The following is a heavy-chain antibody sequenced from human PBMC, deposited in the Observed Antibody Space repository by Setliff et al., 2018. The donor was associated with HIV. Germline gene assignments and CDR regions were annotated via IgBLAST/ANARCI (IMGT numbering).Heavy chain of an antibody. J-gene: IGHJ6*04. CDR1: GGSIGNFY. D-gene: IGHD3-10*01. CDR2: IYTSGST. Sequence: PSETLSLTCTVSGGSIGNFYWSWIRQPAGKGLEWIGRIYTSGSTNYNPSLKSRVTMLIDTSKNQCSLSLSSVTAADTAVYYCARDLKVSWFGELSVADVWGKGTTVTVSS. CDR3: ARDLKVSWFGELSVADV. V-gene: IGHV4-4*07.